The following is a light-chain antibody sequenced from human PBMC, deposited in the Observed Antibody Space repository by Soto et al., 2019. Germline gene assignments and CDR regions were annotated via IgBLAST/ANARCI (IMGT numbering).Light chain of an antibody. CDR2: SNN. V-gene: IGLV1-44*01. CDR1: SSNIGSNT. J-gene: IGLJ2*01. Sequence: QAVVTQPPSASGTPGHRVTISCSGSSSNIGSNTVNWYQQLPGTAPKLLIYSNNQRPSGVPDRFSGSKSGTSASLAISGLQSEDEADYYCAAWDDSLNGVVFGGGTKLTVL. CDR3: AAWDDSLNGVV.